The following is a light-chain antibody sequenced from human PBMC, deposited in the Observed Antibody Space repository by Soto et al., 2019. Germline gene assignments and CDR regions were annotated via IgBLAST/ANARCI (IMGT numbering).Light chain of an antibody. J-gene: IGKJ1*01. V-gene: IGKV1-27*01. CDR2: AAS. CDR1: QGIRNY. CDR3: QKYNSAPRT. Sequence: DIQMTQFPSSLSASVGDRVTMTCRASQGIRNYLAWYQHKPGKVPKLLIYAASTLQSGVPSRFSGCGSGTDFTLTISSLQPEDVATYYCQKYNSAPRTFGQGTKVDIK.